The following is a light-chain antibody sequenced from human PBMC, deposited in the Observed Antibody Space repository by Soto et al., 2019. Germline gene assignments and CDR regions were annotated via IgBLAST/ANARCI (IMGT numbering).Light chain of an antibody. V-gene: IGKV1-33*01. CDR2: DAS. Sequence: DIQMTQSPSSLSASVGDRVTITCQASHDISNYLNWYQQKPGEAPRLLIYDASNLETGVPSRFSGSGSGTDFTFTITSLQPEDTATYYCQQYDNLLSITFGQGTRLEI. CDR1: HDISNY. CDR3: QQYDNLLSIT. J-gene: IGKJ5*01.